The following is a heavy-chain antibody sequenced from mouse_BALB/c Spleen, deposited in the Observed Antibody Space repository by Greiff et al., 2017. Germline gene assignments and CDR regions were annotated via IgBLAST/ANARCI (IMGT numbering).Heavy chain of an antibody. CDR1: GYTFTSYG. CDR2: INPSTGYT. CDR3: ARLYYGYLDY. J-gene: IGHJ2*01. Sequence: QVQLQQSGAELAKPGASVKMSCTASGYTFTSYGMHWVKQRPGQGLEWIGYINPSTGYTEYNQKFKDKATLTADKSSSTAYMQLSSLTSEDSAVYDSARLYYGYLDYWGQGTTLTVSS. V-gene: IGHV1-4*01. D-gene: IGHD1-1*01.